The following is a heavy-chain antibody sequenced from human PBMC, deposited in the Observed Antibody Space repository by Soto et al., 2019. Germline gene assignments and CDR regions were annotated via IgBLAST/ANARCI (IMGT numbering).Heavy chain of an antibody. CDR2: INHSGST. D-gene: IGHD3-10*01. J-gene: IGHJ6*03. V-gene: IGHV4-34*01. CDR3: ARFDQTLTTGTYYYYMDV. Sequence: SEALSPTCLGSGVAFSGYSWSRIRQPQGKGLEWIGEINHSGSTKYNPSLKSRVTISVDRSKSQFSLKLRSVTAADTAVYYCARFDQTLTTGTYYYYMDVWGKGTTVT. CDR1: GVAFSGYS.